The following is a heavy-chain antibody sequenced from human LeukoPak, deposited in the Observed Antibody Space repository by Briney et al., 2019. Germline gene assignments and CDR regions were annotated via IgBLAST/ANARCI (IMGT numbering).Heavy chain of an antibody. CDR3: AKDGSGGGWKWFDP. Sequence: PGGSLRLSCAASGFTFSSYGFHWVRRAPGKGLEWVAVIWYDGSNKYYADSVKGRFTISRDSSKNTLYLQMNSLRAEDTAVYYCAKDGSGGGWKWFDPWGQGTLVTVSS. D-gene: IGHD2-15*01. CDR1: GFTFSSYG. CDR2: IWYDGSNK. V-gene: IGHV3-33*06. J-gene: IGHJ5*02.